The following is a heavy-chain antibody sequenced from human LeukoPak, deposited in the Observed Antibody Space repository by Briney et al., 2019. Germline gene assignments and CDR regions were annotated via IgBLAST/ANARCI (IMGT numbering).Heavy chain of an antibody. CDR3: TRGSHDYGDFYLFDY. V-gene: IGHV4-34*01. CDR2: INHSGST. Sequence: SETLSLTCAVYGGSFSGYYWSWIRQPPGKGLEWIGEINHSGSTNYNPSLESRVTISVDTSKNQFSLKLTSVTAADTSVYYCTRGSHDYGDFYLFDYWGQGTLVTVSS. CDR1: GGSFSGYY. D-gene: IGHD4-17*01. J-gene: IGHJ4*02.